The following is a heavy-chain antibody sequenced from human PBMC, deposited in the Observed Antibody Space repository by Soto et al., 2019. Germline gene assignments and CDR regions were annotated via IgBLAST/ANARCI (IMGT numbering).Heavy chain of an antibody. CDR1: GFTFSNYN. CDR3: ARDRVGLDY. CDR2: ISTTRTTI. V-gene: IGHV3-48*02. Sequence: EVQLVESGGGLVQPGGSRKLSCDASGFTFSNYNMNWVRQAPGKGLEWLAYISTTRTTIYYADSVKGRFTIARDNVKNSLYLYMNSLRDDDTAVYFCARDRVGLDYWGQGTLVTVS. J-gene: IGHJ4*02. D-gene: IGHD3-16*01.